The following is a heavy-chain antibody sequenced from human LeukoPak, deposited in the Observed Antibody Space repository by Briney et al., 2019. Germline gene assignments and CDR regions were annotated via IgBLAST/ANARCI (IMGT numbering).Heavy chain of an antibody. J-gene: IGHJ4*02. D-gene: IGHD4-17*01. CDR1: GGSISSGGYS. CDR2: IYHSGST. Sequence: PSQTLSLTCAVSGGSISSGGYSWSWIRQPPGKGLEWIGYIYHSGSTYYNPSLKSRVTISVDRSKNHFSLKLSSVTAADTAVYYCARGKGNGYGDYVFDYWGQGTLVTVSS. CDR3: ARGKGNGYGDYVFDY. V-gene: IGHV4-30-2*01.